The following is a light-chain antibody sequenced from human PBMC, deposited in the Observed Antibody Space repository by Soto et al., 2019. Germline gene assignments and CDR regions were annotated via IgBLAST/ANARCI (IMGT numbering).Light chain of an antibody. CDR2: DVT. Sequence: SALTQPASVPGSPGQSITISCTGTSSDVGGYNYVSWYQQHPVKAPKLMIYDVTNRPSGVSDRFSGSKSGNTASLTISGLQAEDEADYYCSSYTSSSTPYVFGTGTKVTVL. CDR3: SSYTSSSTPYV. J-gene: IGLJ1*01. V-gene: IGLV2-14*01. CDR1: SSDVGGYNY.